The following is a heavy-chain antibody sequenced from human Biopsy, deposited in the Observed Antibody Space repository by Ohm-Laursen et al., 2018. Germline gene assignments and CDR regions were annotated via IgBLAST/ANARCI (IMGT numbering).Heavy chain of an antibody. D-gene: IGHD3-16*01. CDR3: ARNRANDYVWGSYGDDN. J-gene: IGHJ4*02. Sequence: SSVKVSYKVSGYTFTDAAITWVRQVGGQGFEWLGWISTKTGNTNFAQKFQGRITLTTDASTATAYMELRGLISDDTAVYYCARNRANDYVWGSYGDDNWGQGTLVTVSS. CDR1: GYTFTDAA. V-gene: IGHV1-18*01. CDR2: ISTKTGNT.